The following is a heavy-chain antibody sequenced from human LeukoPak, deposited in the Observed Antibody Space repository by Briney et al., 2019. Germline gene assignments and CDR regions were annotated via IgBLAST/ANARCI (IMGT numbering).Heavy chain of an antibody. CDR3: ARGQVVREY. Sequence: SGTLSLTCAVYGGSFSDYYWSWIRQPPGKGLEWIGEINQSGATNYNPSLKSRVTMSLDTSKNQFSLQLSSVTAADTAVYYCARGQVVREYWGQGTLVTVSS. D-gene: IGHD2-15*01. J-gene: IGHJ4*02. CDR2: INQSGAT. CDR1: GGSFSDYY. V-gene: IGHV4-34*01.